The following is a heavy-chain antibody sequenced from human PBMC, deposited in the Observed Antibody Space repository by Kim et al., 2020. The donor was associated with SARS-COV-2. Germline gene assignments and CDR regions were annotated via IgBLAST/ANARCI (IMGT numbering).Heavy chain of an antibody. CDR2: ISGSGGST. D-gene: IGHD3-10*01. V-gene: IGHV3-23*01. Sequence: GGSLRLSCAASGFTFSSYAMSWVRQAPGKGLEWVSAISGSGGSTYYADSVKGRFTISRDNSKNTLYLQMNSLRAEDTAVYYCAKDPYLEGHVFGEFNNWFDPWGQGTLVTVSS. CDR1: GFTFSSYA. CDR3: AKDPYLEGHVFGEFNNWFDP. J-gene: IGHJ5*02.